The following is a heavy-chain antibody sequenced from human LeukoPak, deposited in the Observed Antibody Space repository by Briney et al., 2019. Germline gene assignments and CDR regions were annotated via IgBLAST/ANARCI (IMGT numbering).Heavy chain of an antibody. CDR1: GGSFSGYY. CDR3: AIGTESIDY. Sequence: SETLSLTCAVYGGSFSGYYWSWIRQPPGKGLEWVGEINHSGSTNYNPSLKSRVTISVDTSKNQFSLKLSSVTAADTAVYYCAIGTESIDYWGQGTLVTVSS. D-gene: IGHD1-26*01. CDR2: INHSGST. J-gene: IGHJ4*02. V-gene: IGHV4-34*01.